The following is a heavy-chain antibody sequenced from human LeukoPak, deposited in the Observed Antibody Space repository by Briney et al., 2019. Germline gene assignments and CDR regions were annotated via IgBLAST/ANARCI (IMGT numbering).Heavy chain of an antibody. CDR1: GYILSSYY. CDR3: ARGSNPPYVY. V-gene: IGHV1-46*01. D-gene: IGHD3-16*01. J-gene: IGHJ4*02. Sequence: ASVKVSCKASGYILSSYYMHWVRQAPGQGLEWMGIINPSGGGTDSAQKFQGRVTMTRDTSISTAYMELSSLRSEDTAVYYCARGSNPPYVYWGQGTLVTVSS. CDR2: INPSGGGT.